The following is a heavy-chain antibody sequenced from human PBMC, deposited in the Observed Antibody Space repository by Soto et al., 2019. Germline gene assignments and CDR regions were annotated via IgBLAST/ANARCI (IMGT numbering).Heavy chain of an antibody. CDR3: AKNIPYDSSGYTHQYYFDY. Sequence: GGSLRLSCAASGFTFSSYAMSWVRQAPGKGLEWVSAISGSGGSTYYADSVKGRFTISRDNSKNTLYLQMNSLRAEDTAVYYCAKNIPYDSSGYTHQYYFDYWGQGTLVTVSS. J-gene: IGHJ4*02. V-gene: IGHV3-23*01. CDR2: ISGSGGST. CDR1: GFTFSSYA. D-gene: IGHD3-22*01.